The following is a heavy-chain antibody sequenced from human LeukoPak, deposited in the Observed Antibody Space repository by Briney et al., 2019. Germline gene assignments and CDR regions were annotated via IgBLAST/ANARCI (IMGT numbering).Heavy chain of an antibody. CDR3: ARVFWSGYLYFDY. Sequence: SETLSLTCTVSDDSISSSSYYWGWIRQPPGEGLEWIGSIYYSGSTYYNPSLKSRVTISVDTSKNQFSLKLSSVTAADTAVYYCARVFWSGYLYFDYWGQGTLVTVSS. CDR2: IYYSGST. J-gene: IGHJ4*02. V-gene: IGHV4-39*01. D-gene: IGHD3-3*01. CDR1: DDSISSSSYY.